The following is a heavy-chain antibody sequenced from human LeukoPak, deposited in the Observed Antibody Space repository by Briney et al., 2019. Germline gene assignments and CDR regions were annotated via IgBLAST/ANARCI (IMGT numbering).Heavy chain of an antibody. CDR3: GRDLGGRSGY. J-gene: IGHJ4*02. D-gene: IGHD1-26*01. CDR1: EFKFGTYG. Sequence: GGSLGPSVEAPEFKFGTYGMNWFAQVPGGGLVWVSRINEDGSITNYADSVKGRFSISRDNAKNTLYLQMNSLRAEDTVVYYCGRDLGGRSGYWGQGTLVTVSS. V-gene: IGHV3-74*01. CDR2: INEDGSIT.